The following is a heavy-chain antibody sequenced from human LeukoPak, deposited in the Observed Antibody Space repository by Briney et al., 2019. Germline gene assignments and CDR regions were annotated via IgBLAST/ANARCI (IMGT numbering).Heavy chain of an antibody. D-gene: IGHD6-19*01. CDR2: IYTSGST. CDR1: GGSISSYY. V-gene: IGHV4-4*07. CDR3: ARGRVHPMRQWPPELDP. J-gene: IGHJ5*02. Sequence: SETLSLTCTVSGGSISSYYWSWIRQPAGKGLEWIGRIYTSGSTNYNPSLKSRVTMSVDTSKNQFSLKLSSVTAADTAVYYCARGRVHPMRQWPPELDPWGQGTLVTVSS.